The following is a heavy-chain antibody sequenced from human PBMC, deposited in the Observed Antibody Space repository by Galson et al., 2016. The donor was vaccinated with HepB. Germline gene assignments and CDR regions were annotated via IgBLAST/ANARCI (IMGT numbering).Heavy chain of an antibody. Sequence: SLRLSCAASGFTFSSYGMHWVRQAPGKGLEWVAVISYDGSNKYYADSVKGRFTISRDNSKKTLYLQMNSLRAEDTAVYYCAKDGRIYCSSASCHDHFHYWGQGTLVTVSS. CDR3: AKDGRIYCSSASCHDHFHY. J-gene: IGHJ4*02. CDR1: GFTFSSYG. D-gene: IGHD2-2*01. CDR2: ISYDGSNK. V-gene: IGHV3-30*18.